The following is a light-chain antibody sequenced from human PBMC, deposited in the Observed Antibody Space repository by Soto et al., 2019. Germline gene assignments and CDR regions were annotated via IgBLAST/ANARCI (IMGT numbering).Light chain of an antibody. Sequence: QSALTQPASVSGSPGQSITISCTGTSSDVGGYNYVSWYQLHPGKAPKLMIYDVSNRPSGVSNRFSGSKSGNTASLTISGLQAEDEADYYCSSYTISSTVVFGGGTQLTVL. J-gene: IGLJ2*01. V-gene: IGLV2-14*03. CDR3: SSYTISSTVV. CDR2: DVS. CDR1: SSDVGGYNY.